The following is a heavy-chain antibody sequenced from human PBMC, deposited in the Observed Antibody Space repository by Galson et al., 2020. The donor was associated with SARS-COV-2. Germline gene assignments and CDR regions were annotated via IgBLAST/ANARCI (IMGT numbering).Heavy chain of an antibody. CDR1: GYKSSVYW. CDR2: IYPGDSDT. CDR3: ARHGGYSRDVSYYGMDV. Sequence: GESLKISCQASGYKSSVYWIAWVRQMPGKGLEWMGIIYPGDSDTRYSPSFQGQVTISADKSISTAYLQWSSLKASDTAMYYCARHGGYSRDVSYYGMDVWGQGTTVTVSS. D-gene: IGHD6-13*01. V-gene: IGHV5-51*01. J-gene: IGHJ6*02.